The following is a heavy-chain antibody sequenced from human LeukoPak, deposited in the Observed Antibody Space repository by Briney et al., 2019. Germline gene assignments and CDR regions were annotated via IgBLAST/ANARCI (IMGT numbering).Heavy chain of an antibody. CDR1: GYTFTSYY. CDR3: ARGGGGDCGGDCSDAFDI. D-gene: IGHD2-21*02. CDR2: INPSGGST. Sequence: ASVKVSCKASGYTFTSYYMHWVRQAPGQGLEWMGIINPSGGSTSYAQKFQGRVTMTRDTSTSTVYMELSSLRSEDTAVYYCARGGGGDCGGDCSDAFDIWGQGTMVTVSS. V-gene: IGHV1-46*01. J-gene: IGHJ3*02.